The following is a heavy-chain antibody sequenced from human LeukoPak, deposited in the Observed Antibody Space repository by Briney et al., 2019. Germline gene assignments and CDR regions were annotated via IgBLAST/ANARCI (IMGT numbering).Heavy chain of an antibody. V-gene: IGHV1-46*01. CDR3: AGVPAAIEYDAFDI. Sequence: ASVKVSCKASGYTFTSYYMHWVRQAPGQGLEWMGIINPSGGSTSYAQKFQGRVTMTRDTSISTAYMELSRLRSDDTAVYYCAGVPAAIEYDAFDIWGQGTMVTVSS. D-gene: IGHD2-2*02. CDR2: INPSGGST. CDR1: GYTFTSYY. J-gene: IGHJ3*02.